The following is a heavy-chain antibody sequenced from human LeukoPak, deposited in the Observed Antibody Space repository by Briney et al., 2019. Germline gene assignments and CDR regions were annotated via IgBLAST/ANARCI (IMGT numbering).Heavy chain of an antibody. CDR3: AKPYRFCSSTSCYLFFDY. CDR2: ISGSTGST. Sequence: PGGPLRLSCAASGFTFSTYAMNWVRQAPGKGLEWVSTISGSTGSTYYADSVQGRFTISRDNSKNTLYLQMSSLRAEDTAVYYCAKPYRFCSSTSCYLFFDYWGQGTLVTVSS. D-gene: IGHD2-2*01. CDR1: GFTFSTYA. J-gene: IGHJ4*02. V-gene: IGHV3-23*01.